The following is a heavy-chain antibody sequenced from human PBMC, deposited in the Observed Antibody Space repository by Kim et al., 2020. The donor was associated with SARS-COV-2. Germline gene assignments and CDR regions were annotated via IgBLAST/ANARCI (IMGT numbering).Heavy chain of an antibody. CDR3: TTDRGVGVSTGGGWSGYDYGSGAYYGMDV. Sequence: GGSLRLSCAASGFTFSNAWMSWVRQAPGKGLEWVGRIKSKTDGGTTDYAAPVKGRFTISRDDSKNTLYLQMNSLKTEDTAVYYCTTDRGVGVSTGGGWSGYDYGSGAYYGMDVGGQGTTVTVSS. J-gene: IGHJ6*02. D-gene: IGHD5-12*01. V-gene: IGHV3-15*01. CDR2: IKSKTDGGTT. CDR1: GFTFSNAW.